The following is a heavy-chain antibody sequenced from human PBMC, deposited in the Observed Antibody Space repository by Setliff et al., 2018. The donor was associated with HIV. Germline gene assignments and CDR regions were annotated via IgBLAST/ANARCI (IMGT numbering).Heavy chain of an antibody. CDR3: TTPLDSSGYFGSDYLDY. D-gene: IGHD3-22*01. CDR2: IIPILGIA. J-gene: IGHJ4*02. Sequence: ASVKVSCKASGGTFSSYTISWVRQAPGQGLEWMGRIIPILGIANYAQKFQGRVTITADKPTSTAYMELSSLRSEDTAVYYCTTPLDSSGYFGSDYLDYWGQGALVTVSS. V-gene: IGHV1-69*02. CDR1: GGTFSSYT.